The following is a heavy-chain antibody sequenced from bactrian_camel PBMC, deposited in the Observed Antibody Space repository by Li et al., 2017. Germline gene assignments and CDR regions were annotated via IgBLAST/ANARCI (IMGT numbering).Heavy chain of an antibody. J-gene: IGHJ4*01. CDR1: GYSLPIAYRRVC. CDR3: AVGSGDTCNLEY. CDR2: IDNEGKT. D-gene: IGHD2*01. V-gene: IGHV3S55*01. Sequence: HVQLVESGGDSVQAGGSLRLSCVASGYSLPIAYRRVCMGWFRQAPGREREAVATIDNEGKTTYADSVKSRFTISEDNVKNTLYLQMNSLKPDDTAMYYCAVGSGDTCNLEYWGQGTQV.